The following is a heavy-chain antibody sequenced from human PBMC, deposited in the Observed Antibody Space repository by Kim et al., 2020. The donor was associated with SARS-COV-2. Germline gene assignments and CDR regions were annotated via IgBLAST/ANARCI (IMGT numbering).Heavy chain of an antibody. CDR3: ARDGRYNGLPFDY. J-gene: IGHJ4*02. V-gene: IGHV6-1*01. CDR1: GDSVSSNSAG. CDR2: TCYRSKWYY. D-gene: IGHD1-20*01. Sequence: SQTLSLTCDISGDSVSSNSAGWNWIRQSPSRGLEWLGRTCYRSKWYYDYAVSVKSRVTINADTSKNQFSLQLNSVTPEDTAVYYCARDGRYNGLPFDYWGQGTLVTVSS.